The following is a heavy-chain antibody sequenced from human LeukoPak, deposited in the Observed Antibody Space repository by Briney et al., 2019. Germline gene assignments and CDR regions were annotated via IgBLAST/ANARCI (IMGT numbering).Heavy chain of an antibody. CDR1: GFIFSGYA. CDR2: ISYIGGRK. Sequence: GGSLRLSCVASGFIFSGYAIHWVRQAPGKGVEWVALISYIGGRKEYADSVKGRFIIDRGNSKNTVFLQMNSLRPDDTAIYFCARQEARNYDDEGLDYWGQGNLVTVSS. CDR3: ARQEARNYDDEGLDY. D-gene: IGHD3-16*01. V-gene: IGHV3-30*04. J-gene: IGHJ4*02.